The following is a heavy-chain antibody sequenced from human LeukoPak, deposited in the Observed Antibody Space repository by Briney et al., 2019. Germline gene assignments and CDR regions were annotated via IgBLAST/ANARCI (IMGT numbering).Heavy chain of an antibody. Sequence: SETLSLTCSVSGFSINSGDFWGWIRQPPGKGLEWIGSIYYSGRTYYNPSLQSRITISIDTSKNQFSLNLTSVTAADTALYYCASGWIRYNYFDTWGQGALVTVSS. CDR1: GFSINSGDF. D-gene: IGHD6-19*01. J-gene: IGHJ4*02. V-gene: IGHV4-38-2*02. CDR3: ASGWIRYNYFDT. CDR2: IYYSGRT.